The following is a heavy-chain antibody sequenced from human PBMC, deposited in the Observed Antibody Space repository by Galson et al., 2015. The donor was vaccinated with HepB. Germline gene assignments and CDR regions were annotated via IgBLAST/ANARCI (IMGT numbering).Heavy chain of an antibody. CDR3: ARGSGVYYGSGSYYLGGAFDI. Sequence: QSGAEVKKPGESLMISCKGSGYSFTSYWIGWVRQMPGKGLEWMGIIYPGDSDTRYSPSFQGQVTISADMSISTAYLQWSSLKASDTAMYYCARGSGVYYGSGSYYLGGAFDIWGQGTMVTVSS. J-gene: IGHJ3*02. D-gene: IGHD3-10*01. CDR2: IYPGDSDT. CDR1: GYSFTSYW. V-gene: IGHV5-51*01.